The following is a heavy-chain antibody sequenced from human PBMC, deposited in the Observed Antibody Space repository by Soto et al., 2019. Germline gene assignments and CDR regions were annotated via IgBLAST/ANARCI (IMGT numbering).Heavy chain of an antibody. CDR1: GYTFTSYA. J-gene: IGHJ3*02. V-gene: IGHV1-3*01. Sequence: ASVKVSCKASGYTFTSYAMHWVRQAPGQRLEWMGWINAGNGNTKYSQKFQGRVTITRDTSASTAYMELSSLRSEDTAVYYCARMCSHTGCLCDPLDIWGRGTMVTVSS. D-gene: IGHD2-2*01. CDR3: ARMCSHTGCLCDPLDI. CDR2: INAGNGNT.